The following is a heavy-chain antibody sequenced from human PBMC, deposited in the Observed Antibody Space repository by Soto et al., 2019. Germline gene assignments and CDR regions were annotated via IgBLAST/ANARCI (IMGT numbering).Heavy chain of an antibody. Sequence: QVQLVESGGGVVQPGRSLRLSCAASGFTFSSYGIHWVRQAPGKGLEWVAVISYDGSNKYYADSVKGRFTISRDNSKNTLYLQMNSLRAEDTAVYYCEKQEGVGYNYGHFDYWGQGTLVTVSS. J-gene: IGHJ4*02. D-gene: IGHD1-1*01. CDR2: ISYDGSNK. CDR3: EKQEGVGYNYGHFDY. CDR1: GFTFSSYG. V-gene: IGHV3-30*18.